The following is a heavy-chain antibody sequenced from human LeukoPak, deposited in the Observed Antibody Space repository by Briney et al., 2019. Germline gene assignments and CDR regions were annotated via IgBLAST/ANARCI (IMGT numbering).Heavy chain of an antibody. Sequence: SETLSLTCTVSGGSISSSSYYWGWIRQPPGKGLEWIGSIYYSGSTYYNPSLKSRVTISVDTSKNQFSLKLSSVTAADTAVYYCARHSWSYKKTQWPYYFDYWGQGTLVTVSS. V-gene: IGHV4-39*01. CDR3: ARHSWSYKKTQWPYYFDY. J-gene: IGHJ4*02. D-gene: IGHD1-26*01. CDR2: IYYSGST. CDR1: GGSISSSSYY.